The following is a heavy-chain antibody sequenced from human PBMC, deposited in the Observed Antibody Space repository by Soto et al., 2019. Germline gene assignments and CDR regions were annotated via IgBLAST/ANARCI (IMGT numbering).Heavy chain of an antibody. Sequence: SETLSLTCTVSGGSISSSDYYWSWIRQPPGKGLEWIGYINYSGRTYYNPSLKSRLTLSLDTSKNQFSLRLSSVTAADTAVYFCAKGRSYYYYYGVDVWGQGTTVTVSS. J-gene: IGHJ6*02. CDR3: AKGRSYYYYYGVDV. CDR1: GGSISSSDYY. V-gene: IGHV4-30-4*01. CDR2: INYSGRT.